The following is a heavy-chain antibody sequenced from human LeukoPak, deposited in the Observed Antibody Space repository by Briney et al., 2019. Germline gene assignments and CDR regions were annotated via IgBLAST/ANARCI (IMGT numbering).Heavy chain of an antibody. CDR3: ARPTHYYDSSGYYFGY. D-gene: IGHD3-22*01. Sequence: PGGSLRLSCAASGFTFSSYWIHWVRQAPGKGLVWVSRINSDGSSTRYADSVKGRFTISRDNAKNTLYLQMNSLRAEDTAVYYCARPTHYYDSSGYYFGYWGQGTLVTVSS. J-gene: IGHJ4*02. CDR1: GFTFSSYW. V-gene: IGHV3-74*01. CDR2: INSDGSST.